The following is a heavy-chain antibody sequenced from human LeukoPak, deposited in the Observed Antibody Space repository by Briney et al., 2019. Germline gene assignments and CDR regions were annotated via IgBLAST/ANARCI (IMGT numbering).Heavy chain of an antibody. CDR2: ISYDGSNK. D-gene: IGHD5-24*01. CDR1: GFTFSDNY. Sequence: GGSLRLSCAASGFTFSDNYMSWIRQAPGKGLEWVAVISYDGSNKYYADSVKGRFTISRDNSKNTLYLQMNSLRAEDTAVYYCAKALGWHNYNWFDPWGQGTLVTVSS. V-gene: IGHV3-30*18. J-gene: IGHJ5*02. CDR3: AKALGWHNYNWFDP.